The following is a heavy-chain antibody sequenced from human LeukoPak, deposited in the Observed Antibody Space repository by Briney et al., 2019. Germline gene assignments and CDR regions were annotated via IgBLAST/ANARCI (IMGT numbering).Heavy chain of an antibody. CDR1: GGSISSSSYY. V-gene: IGHV4-39*01. CDR3: ARFLGYTFDY. D-gene: IGHD5-24*01. J-gene: IGHJ4*02. Sequence: PSETLSLTCTVSGGSISSSSYYWGWIRQPPGKGLEWIGSIYYSGSTYYNPSLKSRVTISVDTSKNQFSLKLSSVTAADTAVYYCARFLGYTFDYWGQGTLVTVSS. CDR2: IYYSGST.